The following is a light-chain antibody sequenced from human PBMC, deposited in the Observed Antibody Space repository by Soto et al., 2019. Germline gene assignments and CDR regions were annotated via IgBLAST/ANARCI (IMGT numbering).Light chain of an antibody. J-gene: IGKJ4*01. CDR2: GAS. CDR1: QSVTRS. V-gene: IGKV3-15*01. Sequence: EIVMTQSPVTLSVSPGERVTLSCRASQSVTRSLAWYQQRPGQALRLLIYGASTRATGIPARFSGSGSETDFSLTISGVQSGDFAVYYCQQYNNWPPAFGGGTKVEIK. CDR3: QQYNNWPPA.